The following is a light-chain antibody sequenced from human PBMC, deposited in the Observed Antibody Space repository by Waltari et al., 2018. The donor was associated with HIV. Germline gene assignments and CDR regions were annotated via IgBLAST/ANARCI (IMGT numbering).Light chain of an antibody. CDR3: EQSYDFPRT. CDR1: QKIWTY. Sequence: DIQMTQSPLSLSDSVGGTVTFTCRSSQKIWTYVNWYQHISGRPPRLLIFSASSLQRGISSRFSARGSGTDFTLTINNVQSEDFATYYCEQSYDFPRTFGQGTTVE. J-gene: IGKJ1*01. V-gene: IGKV1-39*01. CDR2: SAS.